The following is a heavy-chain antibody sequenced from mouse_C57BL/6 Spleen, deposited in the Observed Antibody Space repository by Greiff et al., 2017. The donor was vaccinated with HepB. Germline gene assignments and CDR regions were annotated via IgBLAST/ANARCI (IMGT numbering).Heavy chain of an antibody. D-gene: IGHD2-1*01. J-gene: IGHJ4*01. Sequence: QVQLQQSGAELVRPGASVKLSCKASGYTFTDYYINWVKQRPGQGLEWIARIYPGSGNTYYNEKFKGKATLTAEKSSSTAYMQLSSLTSEDSAVYFCARGGYYGNHYYAMDYWGQGTSVTVSS. CDR2: IYPGSGNT. V-gene: IGHV1-76*01. CDR1: GYTFTDYY. CDR3: ARGGYYGNHYYAMDY.